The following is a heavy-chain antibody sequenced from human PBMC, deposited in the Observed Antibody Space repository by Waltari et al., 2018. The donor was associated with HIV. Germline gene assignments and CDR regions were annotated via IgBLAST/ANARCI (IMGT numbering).Heavy chain of an antibody. D-gene: IGHD3-22*01. CDR3: ARPLKAYSSLDVFNI. CDR2: IYPGDSET. CDR1: GCSFTTYR. J-gene: IGHJ3*02. Sequence: EERLVQSKMEVSGPGESLKVSCKAYGCSFTTYRIGWVHQMLGKGLEWMGIIYPGDSETRYNPSCQGQVTISVDKSIITAYLQWNSLKTSDTAIYYCARPLKAYSSLDVFNIWGQGTVVIVSS. V-gene: IGHV5-51*07.